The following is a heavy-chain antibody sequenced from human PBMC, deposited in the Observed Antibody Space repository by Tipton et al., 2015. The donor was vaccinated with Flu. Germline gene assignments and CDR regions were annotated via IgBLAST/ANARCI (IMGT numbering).Heavy chain of an antibody. D-gene: IGHD4-11*01. Sequence: TLSLTCAVSGDSIRNDYFWGWIRQPPGKGLEWIATIHRSGSTKYNPSLKSRVTISIDTSKNQFSLNMRSVTAADMAVYYCARRYYSTYVSDPKSWFDPWGQGTLVAVSS. CDR3: ARRYYSTYVSDPKSWFDP. CDR1: GDSIRNDYF. CDR2: IHRSGST. J-gene: IGHJ5*02. V-gene: IGHV4-38-2*01.